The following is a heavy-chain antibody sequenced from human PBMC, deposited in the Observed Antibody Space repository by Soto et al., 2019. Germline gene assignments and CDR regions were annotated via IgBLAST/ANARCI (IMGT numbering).Heavy chain of an antibody. Sequence: GGSLRLSCAASGFTFSSYGMHWVRQAPGKGLEWVAVISYDGSNKYYADSVKGRFTISRDNSKNTLYLQMNSLRAEDTAVYYCAKDPSDTAFDYWGQGALVTVSS. CDR1: GFTFSSYG. V-gene: IGHV3-30*18. J-gene: IGHJ4*02. CDR2: ISYDGSNK. D-gene: IGHD5-18*01. CDR3: AKDPSDTAFDY.